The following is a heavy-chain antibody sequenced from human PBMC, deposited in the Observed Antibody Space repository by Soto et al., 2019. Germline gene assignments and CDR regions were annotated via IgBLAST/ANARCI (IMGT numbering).Heavy chain of an antibody. CDR1: GGSFSGYY. D-gene: IGHD2-2*02. V-gene: IGHV4-34*01. CDR2: INHRGKT. CDR3: VRGGRSCEIDQSYTWFGP. J-gene: IGHJ5*02. Sequence: PSETLSLTCAVYGGSFSGYYWSWIRQPPGKGLEWIAEINHRGKTFYNPSLQSRVSISVDTPNNQLSLRLTAVTAADTAVYYCVRGGRSCEIDQSYTWFGPWGPGTLVTVTS.